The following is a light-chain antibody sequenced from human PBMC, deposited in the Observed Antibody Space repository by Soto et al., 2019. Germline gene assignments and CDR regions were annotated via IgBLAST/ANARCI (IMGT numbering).Light chain of an antibody. J-gene: IGKJ1*01. CDR3: QQYGSSPPWT. Sequence: EIMLTQSPGTLSLSPGERATLSCRAIQSVSSIYLAWYQQKPGQAPRLLIYGASSRATGIPDRFSGSGSGTDFTLTISRLEPEDFAVYYCQQYGSSPPWTFGQGTKVDI. V-gene: IGKV3-20*01. CDR2: GAS. CDR1: QSVSSIY.